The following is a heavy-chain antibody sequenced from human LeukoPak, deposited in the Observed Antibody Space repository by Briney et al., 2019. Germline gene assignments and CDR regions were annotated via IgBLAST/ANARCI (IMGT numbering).Heavy chain of an antibody. CDR2: IYYSGST. Sequence: SETLPLTCTVSGGSISSSYWSWIRQPPGRGLECIGHIYYSGSTNFDPSLKSRVTLSLDTSKNQFSLKLISVTAADTAVYYCARGAGKYYFHGMDVWGQGTTVTVSS. CDR1: GGSISSSY. J-gene: IGHJ6*02. CDR3: ARGAGKYYFHGMDV. V-gene: IGHV4-59*01.